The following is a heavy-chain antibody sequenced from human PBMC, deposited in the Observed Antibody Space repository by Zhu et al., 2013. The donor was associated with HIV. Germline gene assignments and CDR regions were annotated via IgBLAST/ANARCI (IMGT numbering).Heavy chain of an antibody. D-gene: IGHD3-3*01. Sequence: QVQLVQSGAEVKKPGASVKVSCKASGYTFTGYYMHWVRQAPGQGLEWMGWINPNSGGTNYAQKFQGRVTMTRDTSISTAYMELSRLRSDDTAVYYCARDAHPSTIFGVVIPGMDVWGQGTTVTVSS. CDR3: ARDAHPSTIFGVVIPGMDV. CDR2: INPNSGGT. CDR1: GYTFTGYY. J-gene: IGHJ6*02. V-gene: IGHV1-2*02.